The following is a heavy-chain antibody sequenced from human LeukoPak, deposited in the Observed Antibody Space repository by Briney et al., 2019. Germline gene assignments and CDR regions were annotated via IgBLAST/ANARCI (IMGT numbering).Heavy chain of an antibody. CDR1: GYTFTSYY. Sequence: ASVKVSCKASGYTFTSYYMHWVRQAPGQGLEWMGIINPSGGSTSYAQKFQGRVTITADESTSTAYMELSSLRSEDTAVYYCARSTYSSSWYIFAFDYWGQGTLVTVSS. J-gene: IGHJ4*02. D-gene: IGHD6-13*01. V-gene: IGHV1-46*01. CDR3: ARSTYSSSWYIFAFDY. CDR2: INPSGGST.